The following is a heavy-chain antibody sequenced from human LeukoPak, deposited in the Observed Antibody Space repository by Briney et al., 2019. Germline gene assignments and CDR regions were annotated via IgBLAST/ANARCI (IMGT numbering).Heavy chain of an antibody. CDR3: ARAGGGGWYVGYFDY. J-gene: IGHJ4*02. CDR2: INPNSGGT. V-gene: IGHV1-2*02. Sequence: GASVKVSCKASGGTFSSYAISWVRQAPGQGLEWMGWINPNSGGTNYAQKFQGRVTMTRDTSISTAYMELSRLRSDDTAVYYCARAGGGGWYVGYFDYWGQGTLVTVSS. CDR1: GGTFSSYA. D-gene: IGHD6-19*01.